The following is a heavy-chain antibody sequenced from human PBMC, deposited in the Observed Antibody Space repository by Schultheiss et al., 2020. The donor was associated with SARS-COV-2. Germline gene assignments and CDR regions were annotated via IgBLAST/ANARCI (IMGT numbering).Heavy chain of an antibody. J-gene: IGHJ6*02. CDR3: ARDKAAADSYYYYGMDV. CDR2: IYSGGST. Sequence: GGSLRLSCAASGFTVSSNYMSWVRQAPGKGLEWVSVIYSGGSTYYADSVKGRFTISRDNSKNTLYLQMNSLRAEDTAVYYCARDKAAADSYYYYGMDVWGQGTTVTVSS. D-gene: IGHD6-13*01. V-gene: IGHV3-53*01. CDR1: GFTVSSNY.